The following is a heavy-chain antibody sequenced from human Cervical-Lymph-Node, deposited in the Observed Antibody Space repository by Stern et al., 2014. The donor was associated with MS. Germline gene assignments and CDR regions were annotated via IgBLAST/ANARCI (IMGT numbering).Heavy chain of an antibody. CDR2: SSWSSGNI. Sequence: EVQLVESGGGLVQPGRSLRLSCVGSGFTFDDYTIHWVRQAPGKGIEWVSGSSWSSGNIAYADSVRGRFTISRDNAKKSLFLQMNNLRSEDTALYYCAKETSASYYYGMDVWGQGTTVTVSS. CDR1: GFTFDDYT. CDR3: AKETSASYYYGMDV. V-gene: IGHV3-9*01. D-gene: IGHD6-25*01. J-gene: IGHJ6*02.